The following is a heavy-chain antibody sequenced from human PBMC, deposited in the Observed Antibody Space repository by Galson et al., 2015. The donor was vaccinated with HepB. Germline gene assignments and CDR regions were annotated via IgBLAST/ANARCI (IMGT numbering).Heavy chain of an antibody. Sequence: SLRLSCAASGFNVSSNYMSWVRQAPGKGLEWVSVIYSGGSTYYADSVRGRFTISRDKSKNTLYFQMNSLRADDTAVYYCARGPFGIVDGMGVWGQGTTVTVSS. V-gene: IGHV3-53*01. D-gene: IGHD1-26*01. CDR2: IYSGGST. CDR1: GFNVSSNY. CDR3: ARGPFGIVDGMGV. J-gene: IGHJ6*02.